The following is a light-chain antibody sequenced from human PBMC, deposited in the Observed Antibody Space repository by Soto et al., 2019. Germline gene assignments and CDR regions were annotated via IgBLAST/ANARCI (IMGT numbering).Light chain of an antibody. Sequence: EIQMTQSPSTLSASVGDRVTITCRASQSISSWLAWYQQKPGKAPKLLIYKASSLESGVPSRFSGSGSGTEFTLTISSLQHDDFATYYCQQYNSYPIPFGQGTRLEIK. CDR2: KAS. V-gene: IGKV1-5*03. CDR1: QSISSW. CDR3: QQYNSYPIP. J-gene: IGKJ5*01.